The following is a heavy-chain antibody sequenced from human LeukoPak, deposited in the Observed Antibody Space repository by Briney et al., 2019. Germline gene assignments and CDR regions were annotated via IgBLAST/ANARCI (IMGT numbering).Heavy chain of an antibody. D-gene: IGHD5-18*01. V-gene: IGHV3-30-3*01. CDR2: ISYDGSNK. J-gene: IGHJ2*01. CDR1: GFTFNSYA. Sequence: PGRSLRLSCAASGFTFNSYAMHWVRQAPGKGLEWVALISYDGSNKYYADSVKGRFTISRDNSKNMLYLQMNSLRAEDTAVYYCARQAQNSGYSSRLHWYFDLWGPGTLVTVSS. CDR3: ARQAQNSGYSSRLHWYFDL.